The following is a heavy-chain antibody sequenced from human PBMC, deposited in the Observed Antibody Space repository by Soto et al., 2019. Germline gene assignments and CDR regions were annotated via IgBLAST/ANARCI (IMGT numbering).Heavy chain of an antibody. Sequence: PSETLSLTCTVSGGSIINYYWTWIRQPAGKGLEWVGRIYSSGSTSYNPSLKSRLTMSVDTSKNQFSLKLTSVTAADTAPYYCARQTTYSSSWFDYWGHGTLVTVSS. D-gene: IGHD6-13*01. CDR1: GGSIINYY. V-gene: IGHV4-4*07. J-gene: IGHJ5*01. CDR3: ARQTTYSSSWFDY. CDR2: IYSSGST.